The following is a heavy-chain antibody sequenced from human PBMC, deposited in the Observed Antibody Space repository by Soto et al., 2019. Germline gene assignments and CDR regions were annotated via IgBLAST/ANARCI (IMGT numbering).Heavy chain of an antibody. CDR2: IYTSGST. CDR3: ARETNPGSSSSWYAVYRFVP. D-gene: IGHD6-13*01. Sequence: LSLTCTVSGGSIRSYYWSWIRQPAGKGLEWIGRIYTSGSTNYNPSLKSRVTMSVDTSKNQFSLKLSSVTAADTAVYYCARETNPGSSSSWYAVYRFVPWGQGTLVTVSS. CDR1: GGSIRSYY. J-gene: IGHJ5*02. V-gene: IGHV4-4*07.